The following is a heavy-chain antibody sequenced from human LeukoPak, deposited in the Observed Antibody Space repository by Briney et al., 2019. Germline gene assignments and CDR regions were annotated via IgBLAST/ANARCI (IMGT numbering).Heavy chain of an antibody. J-gene: IGHJ4*02. V-gene: IGHV3-64*01. Sequence: PGGSLRLSCAASGFTFSSYAMHWVRQAPGKGLEYVSSISSNGGSTYYANSVKGRFTISRDNSKNTLYLQMGSLRAEDMAVYYCARDISMGHYVNYLFDYWVQGTLVTVSS. CDR1: GFTFSSYA. CDR2: ISSNGGST. D-gene: IGHD4-11*01. CDR3: ARDISMGHYVNYLFDY.